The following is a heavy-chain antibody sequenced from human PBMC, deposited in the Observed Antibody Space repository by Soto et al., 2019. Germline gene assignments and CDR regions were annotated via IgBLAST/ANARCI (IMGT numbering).Heavy chain of an antibody. CDR3: AKDGLSDSPSAIDY. J-gene: IGHJ4*02. CDR2: IGGSGRKT. D-gene: IGHD6-13*01. Sequence: WWSLRLSCSASVFTFTNSGMSWFRQAPGKGLEWVAGIGGSGRKTYYADSVKGRFSISRDNSKNSLFLQMNSLSADDTAIYYCAKDGLSDSPSAIDYWGLGTLVTVSS. CDR1: VFTFTNSG. V-gene: IGHV3-23*01.